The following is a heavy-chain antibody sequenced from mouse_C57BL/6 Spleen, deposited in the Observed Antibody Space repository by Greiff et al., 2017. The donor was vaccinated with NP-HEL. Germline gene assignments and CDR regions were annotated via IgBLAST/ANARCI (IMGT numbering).Heavy chain of an antibody. V-gene: IGHV1-81*01. CDR2: IYPRSGNT. D-gene: IGHD2-5*01. CDR1: GYTFTSYG. Sequence: VQLQQSGAELARPGASVKLSCKASGYTFTSYGISWVKQRTGQGLEWIGEIYPRSGNTYYNEKFKGKATLTADKSSSTAYMELRSLTSEDSAVYFCARSPSYSNYGYFDVWGTGTTVTVSS. CDR3: ARSPSYSNYGYFDV. J-gene: IGHJ1*03.